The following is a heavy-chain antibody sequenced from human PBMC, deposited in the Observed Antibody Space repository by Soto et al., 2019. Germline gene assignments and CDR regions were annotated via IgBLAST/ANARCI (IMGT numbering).Heavy chain of an antibody. CDR1: GFTFSSYS. D-gene: IGHD5-12*01. CDR3: ARAQMATITGWFDP. J-gene: IGHJ5*02. V-gene: IGHV3-21*01. CDR2: ISSSSSYI. Sequence: EVQLVESGGGLVKPGGSLRLSCAASGFTFSSYSMNWVRQAPGKGLEWVSSISSSSSYIYYADSVKGRFTISRDNAKNSLYLQMNSLSAEDTAVYYCARAQMATITGWFDPWGQGTLVTVSS.